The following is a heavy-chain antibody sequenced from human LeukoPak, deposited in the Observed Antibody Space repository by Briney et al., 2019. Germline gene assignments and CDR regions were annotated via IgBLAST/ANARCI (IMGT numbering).Heavy chain of an antibody. D-gene: IGHD3-10*01. Sequence: KTSETLSLTCTVSGGSMSTYYWSWMRQSPGKGLEWIGYIYYSGSTSYHPSLKSRLTISIATSKTQFYLKLSSVTAADTAVYYCARVVYSGSWGYFDYWGQGILVTVSS. CDR1: GGSMSTYY. CDR3: ARVVYSGSWGYFDY. J-gene: IGHJ4*02. CDR2: IYYSGST. V-gene: IGHV4-59*01.